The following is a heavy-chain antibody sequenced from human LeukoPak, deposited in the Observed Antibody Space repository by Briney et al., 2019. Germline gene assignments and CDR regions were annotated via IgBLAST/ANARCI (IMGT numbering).Heavy chain of an antibody. Sequence: GGSLRLSXAASGFTFSTYWMHWVRQAPGKGLVWVSLINSDGSTTTYGDSVRGRFTISRDNAKNTLNLQMNSVTAEDTAVYYCARAGGYGGVLNFWGQGTLVSVSS. D-gene: IGHD3-22*01. CDR1: GFTFSTYW. V-gene: IGHV3-74*01. J-gene: IGHJ4*02. CDR2: INSDGSTT. CDR3: ARAGGYGGVLNF.